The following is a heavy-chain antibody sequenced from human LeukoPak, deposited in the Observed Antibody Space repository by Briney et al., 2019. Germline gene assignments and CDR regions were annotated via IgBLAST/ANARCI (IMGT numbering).Heavy chain of an antibody. CDR3: ARDPRYCSSTSCYGWWFDP. Sequence: ASVTVSFKGSGYTFTSYGISWVRQAPGQGVEWMGWISAYNGNTNYVQKLQGRVTITTDTSTSTAYMELRSLRSDDTAVYYCARDPRYCSSTSCYGWWFDPWGQGTLVTVSS. CDR1: GYTFTSYG. V-gene: IGHV1-18*01. D-gene: IGHD2-2*01. J-gene: IGHJ5*02. CDR2: ISAYNGNT.